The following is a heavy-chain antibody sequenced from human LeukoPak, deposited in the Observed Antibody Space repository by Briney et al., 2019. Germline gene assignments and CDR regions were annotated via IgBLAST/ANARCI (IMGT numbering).Heavy chain of an antibody. CDR2: IIPTFGTA. CDR1: GGTFSSYA. V-gene: IGHV1-69*01. J-gene: IGHJ4*02. Sequence: SVKASCKASGGTFSSYAINWVRQAPGQGLEWMGGIIPTFGTAKYVQKFQGRITITADQSTSTSYMVLNSLRSEDTAVYYCARSLFYDFWSGYEPWGQGTLVTVSS. D-gene: IGHD3-3*01. CDR3: ARSLFYDFWSGYEP.